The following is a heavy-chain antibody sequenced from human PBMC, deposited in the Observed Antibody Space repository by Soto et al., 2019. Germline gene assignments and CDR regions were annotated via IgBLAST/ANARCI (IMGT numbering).Heavy chain of an antibody. CDR3: TTTAGYCSGGSCQSDAFDI. Sequence: GGSLRLSCAASGFTFSNAWMNWVRQAPGKGLEWVGRIKSKTDGGTTDYAAPVKGRFTISRDDSKNTLYLQMNSLKTEDTAVYYCTTTAGYCSGGSCQSDAFDIWGQGTMVTVSS. CDR2: IKSKTDGGTT. V-gene: IGHV3-15*07. CDR1: GFTFSNAW. D-gene: IGHD2-15*01. J-gene: IGHJ3*02.